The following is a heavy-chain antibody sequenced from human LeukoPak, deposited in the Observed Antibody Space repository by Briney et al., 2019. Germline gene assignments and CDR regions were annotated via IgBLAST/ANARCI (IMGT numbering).Heavy chain of an antibody. J-gene: IGHJ6*02. CDR2: IYYSGST. Sequence: SETLSLTCTVSGGSISSSSYYWGWIRQPPGKGLEWIGSIYYSGSTYYNPSLKSRVTISVDTSKNQFSLKLSSVTAADTAVYYCARGYGDSTYYYYGMDVWGQGTTVTVSS. CDR1: GGSISSSSYY. V-gene: IGHV4-39*01. CDR3: ARGYGDSTYYYYGMDV. D-gene: IGHD4-17*01.